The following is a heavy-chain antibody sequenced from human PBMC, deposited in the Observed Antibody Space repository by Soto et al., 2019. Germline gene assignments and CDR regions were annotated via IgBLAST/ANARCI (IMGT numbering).Heavy chain of an antibody. Sequence: VQLQESGPGLVKPSGTLSLTCAVSGGSISSSNWWSWVRQPPGKGLEWVSYISSSGTTIYYTDSVKGRFTISRDNAKKSLYLQMNSLRAEDTAVYYCVRFGGAAAGPGDYWGQGTLVTVSS. J-gene: IGHJ4*02. V-gene: IGHV3-48*03. CDR1: GGSISSSN. CDR3: VRFGGAAAGPGDY. D-gene: IGHD6-13*01. CDR2: ISSSGTTI.